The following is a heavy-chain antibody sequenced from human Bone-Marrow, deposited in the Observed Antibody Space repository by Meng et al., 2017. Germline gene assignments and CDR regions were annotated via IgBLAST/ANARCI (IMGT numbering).Heavy chain of an antibody. V-gene: IGHV1-69*06. D-gene: IGHD1-26*01. J-gene: IGHJ4*02. CDR1: GGTFSSYA. CDR3: ARDTGKVGVMGDY. Sequence: QRQLVQAGAEVKEPGSSAKVACKASGGTFSSYAISSARQARGQGLEWMGGIIPIFGTANYAQKFQGRVKITADKSTSTAYMELSSLRSEDTAVYYCARDTGKVGVMGDYWGQGTLVTVSS. CDR2: IIPIFGTA.